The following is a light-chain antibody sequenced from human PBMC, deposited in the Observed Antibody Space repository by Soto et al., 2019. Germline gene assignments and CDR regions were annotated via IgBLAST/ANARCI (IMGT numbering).Light chain of an antibody. Sequence: DIQMTQSPASVSASVGDRVTISCQASQGISRSLAWYQQKLGKAPKLLIYAASSLQSGAPSRFSGSGFGTDFTLTISSLQPEDSAIYYCQQADTFPITLGQGTRLEIK. CDR3: QQADTFPIT. J-gene: IGKJ5*01. CDR2: AAS. V-gene: IGKV1D-12*01. CDR1: QGISRS.